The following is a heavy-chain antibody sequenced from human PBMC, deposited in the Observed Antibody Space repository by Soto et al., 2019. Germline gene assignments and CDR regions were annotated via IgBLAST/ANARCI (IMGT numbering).Heavy chain of an antibody. J-gene: IGHJ4*02. CDR2: IWYDGSNK. Sequence: GGSLRLSCAASGFTFSSYGMHWVRQAPGKGLEWVAVIWYDGSNKYYADSVKGRFTISRDNSKNALYLQMNSLRTEDTAVYYCARGVNFFDSSGSDGDYWGQGTLVTVSS. V-gene: IGHV3-33*01. D-gene: IGHD3-22*01. CDR3: ARGVNFFDSSGSDGDY. CDR1: GFTFSSYG.